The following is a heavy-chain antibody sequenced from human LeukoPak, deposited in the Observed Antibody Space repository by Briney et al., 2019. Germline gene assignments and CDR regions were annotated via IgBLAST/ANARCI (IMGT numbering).Heavy chain of an antibody. CDR1: GDSISNYY. CDR2: INHRGSP. D-gene: IGHD3-22*01. Sequence: PSETLSLTCTVSGDSISNYYWSWIRQPPGQGLEWVGEINHRGSPNYSPSLKSRVTISVDTSKNQFSLKLSSVTAEDTAVYYCARGSNYYDSRGYYGAPPEYFQHWGQGTLVTVSS. V-gene: IGHV4-34*01. J-gene: IGHJ1*01. CDR3: ARGSNYYDSRGYYGAPPEYFQH.